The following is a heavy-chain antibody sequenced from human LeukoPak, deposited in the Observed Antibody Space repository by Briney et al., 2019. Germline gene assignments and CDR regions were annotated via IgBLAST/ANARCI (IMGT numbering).Heavy chain of an antibody. Sequence: ASVKVSCKASGYTFTSYYMHWVRQAPGQGLEWMGWISAYNGNTNYAQKLQGRVTMTTDTSTSTAYMELRSLRSDDTAVYYCAGETYYDSSGYYWYFDLWGRGTLVTVSS. CDR1: GYTFTSYY. J-gene: IGHJ2*01. D-gene: IGHD3-22*01. CDR2: ISAYNGNT. V-gene: IGHV1-18*04. CDR3: AGETYYDSSGYYWYFDL.